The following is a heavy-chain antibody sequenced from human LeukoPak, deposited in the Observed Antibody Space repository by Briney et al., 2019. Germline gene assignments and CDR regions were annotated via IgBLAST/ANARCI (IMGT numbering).Heavy chain of an antibody. CDR3: VRGPYGSGISNWFDP. D-gene: IGHD3-10*01. CDR2: ISAYNGNT. J-gene: IGHJ5*02. V-gene: IGHV1-18*01. CDR1: GYTFTSYG. Sequence: ASVKVSCKASGYTFTSYGISWVRQAPGQGLEWMGWISAYNGNTNYAQKFQGRVTITADKSTSTAYMELSSLRSEDTAVYYCVRGPYGSGISNWFDPWGQGTLVIVSS.